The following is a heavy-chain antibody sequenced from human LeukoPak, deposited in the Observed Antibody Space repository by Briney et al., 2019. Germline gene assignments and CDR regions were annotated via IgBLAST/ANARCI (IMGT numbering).Heavy chain of an antibody. CDR1: GGSISSGDYY. Sequence: PSQTLSLTCTVSGGSISSGDYYWSWIRQPPGKGLEWIGYIYYSGSTYYNPSLESRVTISVDTSKNQFSLKLSSVTAADTAVYYCARGIYCSGGSCHNWFDPWGQGTLVTVSS. V-gene: IGHV4-30-4*01. J-gene: IGHJ5*02. CDR3: ARGIYCSGGSCHNWFDP. CDR2: IYYSGST. D-gene: IGHD2-15*01.